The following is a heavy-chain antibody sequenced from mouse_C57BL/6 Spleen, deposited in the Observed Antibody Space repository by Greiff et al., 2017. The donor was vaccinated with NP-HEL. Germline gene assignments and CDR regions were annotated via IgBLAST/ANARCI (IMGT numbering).Heavy chain of an antibody. V-gene: IGHV1-15*01. CDR1: GYTFTDYE. J-gene: IGHJ3*01. Sequence: VQLQQSGAELVRPGASVTLSCKASGYTFTDYEMHWVKQTPVHGLEWIGAIDPETGGTAYNQKFKGKAILTADKSSSTAYMELRSLTSEDSAVYYCTRGGLPLFAYWGQGTLVTVSA. CDR2: IDPETGGT. CDR3: TRGGLPLFAY.